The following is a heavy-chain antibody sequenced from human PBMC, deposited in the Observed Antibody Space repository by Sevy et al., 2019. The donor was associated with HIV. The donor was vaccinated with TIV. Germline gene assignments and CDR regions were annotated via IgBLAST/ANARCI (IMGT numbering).Heavy chain of an antibody. CDR1: GFTFSNYA. CDR3: AKEDDAFDV. CDR2: LWSRGRRE. J-gene: IGHJ3*01. Sequence: GGSLRLSCAGSGFTFSNYAMHWVRQAPGKGLECVAGLWSRGRREYYADFAKGRFTISRDNSKNTVYLHMDSLRTDDTAVYYCAKEDDAFDVWGQGTMVTVSS. V-gene: IGHV3-33*03.